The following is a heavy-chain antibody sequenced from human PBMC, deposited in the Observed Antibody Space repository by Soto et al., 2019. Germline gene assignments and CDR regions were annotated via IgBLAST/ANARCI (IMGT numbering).Heavy chain of an antibody. J-gene: IGHJ6*02. V-gene: IGHV1-46*01. CDR1: GYTFISYY. CDR2: INPSGGST. CDR3: ARDRSKVVGINLDYYGMDV. Sequence: ASVKVSCKASGYTFISYYMHWVRQAPGQGLEWMGIINPSGGSTIYAQKFQGRVTMTRDTSTSTVYMELSSLRSEDTAVYYCARDRSKVVGINLDYYGMDVWGQGTTVTVSS. D-gene: IGHD3-22*01.